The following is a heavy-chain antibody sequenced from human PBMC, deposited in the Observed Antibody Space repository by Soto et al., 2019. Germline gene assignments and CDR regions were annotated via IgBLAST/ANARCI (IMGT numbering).Heavy chain of an antibody. CDR1: GFTVSSNY. V-gene: IGHV3-53*01. CDR2: IYSGGST. D-gene: IGHD3-22*01. CDR3: ARNYYDSGGGFDY. Sequence: EVQLVESGGGLIQPGGSLRLSCAASGFTVSSNYMSWVRQAPGKGLEWVSVIYSGGSTYYADSVKGRFTISRDNSNNTLYLQMNSLRAEDTAVYYCARNYYDSGGGFDYWGQGTLVTVSS. J-gene: IGHJ4*02.